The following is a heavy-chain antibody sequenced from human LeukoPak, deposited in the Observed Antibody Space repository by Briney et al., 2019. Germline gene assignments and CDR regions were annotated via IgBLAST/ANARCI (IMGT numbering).Heavy chain of an antibody. CDR3: ARVKTARTNWFDP. CDR1: GFTVSSDY. J-gene: IGHJ5*02. Sequence: GGSLRLSCAASGFTVSSDYMSWVRQAPGKGLERVSVIYSGGSIYYADSVKGRFTISRDNSKKTVYLQMNSLRAEDTAVYYCARVKTARTNWFDPWGQGTLVTVSS. V-gene: IGHV3-66*01. CDR2: IYSGGSI. D-gene: IGHD1/OR15-1a*01.